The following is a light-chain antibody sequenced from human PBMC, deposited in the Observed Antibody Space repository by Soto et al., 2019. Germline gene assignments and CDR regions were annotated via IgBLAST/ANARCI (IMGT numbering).Light chain of an antibody. V-gene: IGKV3-15*01. CDR1: QSVYNN. CDR2: GAS. J-gene: IGKJ4*01. CDR3: QQYNNWPPLT. Sequence: EVLMTQSPATGSVSPGDSATLTSRASQSVYNNLAWYQQKPGQAPRLLIYGASTRATGLPVRFSGSGSGTEFTLTISDLQSEDSAVYFCQQYNNWPPLTFGGGTKVEI.